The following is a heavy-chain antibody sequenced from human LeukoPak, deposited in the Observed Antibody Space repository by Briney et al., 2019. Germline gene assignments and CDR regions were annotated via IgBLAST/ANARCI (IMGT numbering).Heavy chain of an antibody. D-gene: IGHD6-13*01. CDR2: IYYSGST. CDR1: GGSISSSSYY. Sequence: SEALSLTCTVSGGSISSSSYYWGWIRQPPGKGLEWIGSIYYSGSTYYNPSLKSRVTISVDTSKNQFSLKLSSVTAADTAVYYCARLVLPDQQQLVKEEGNWFDPWGQGTLVTVSS. CDR3: ARLVLPDQQQLVKEEGNWFDP. J-gene: IGHJ5*02. V-gene: IGHV4-39*01.